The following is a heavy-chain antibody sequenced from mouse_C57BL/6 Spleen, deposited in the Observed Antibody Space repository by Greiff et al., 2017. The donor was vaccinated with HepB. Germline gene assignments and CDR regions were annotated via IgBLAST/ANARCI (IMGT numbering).Heavy chain of an antibody. J-gene: IGHJ4*01. CDR3: ASSYSNYLYAMDY. D-gene: IGHD2-5*01. Sequence: ESGPGLVKPSQSLSLTCSVTGYSITSGYYWNWIRQFPGNKLEWMGYISYDGSNNYNPSLKNRISITRDTSKNQFFLKLNSVTTEDTATYYCASSYSNYLYAMDYWGQGTSVTVSS. CDR1: GYSITSGYY. V-gene: IGHV3-6*01. CDR2: ISYDGSN.